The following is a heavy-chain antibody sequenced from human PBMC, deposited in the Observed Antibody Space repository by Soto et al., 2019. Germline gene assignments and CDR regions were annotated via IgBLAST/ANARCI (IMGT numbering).Heavy chain of an antibody. CDR1: GFTVSSYW. J-gene: IGHJ4*01. CDR3: ASHLAGNRAY. D-gene: IGHD3-3*02. Sequence: EVQIVEYGGCLVQPGGYLRLSCAASGFTVSSYWMHCGLQAPGKGLVWVSRLNSDGSSTSYADSVKGRFTISRDKAKNTLYVQMNSLRAEATAVYYCASHLAGNRAYWGQGTLVTVSS. V-gene: IGHV3-74*01. CDR2: LNSDGSST.